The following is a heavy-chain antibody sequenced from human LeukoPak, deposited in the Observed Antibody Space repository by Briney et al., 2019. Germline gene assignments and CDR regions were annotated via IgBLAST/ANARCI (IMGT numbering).Heavy chain of an antibody. Sequence: PSETPSLTCTVSGGSISSGSYYWSWIRQPAGKGLEWIGRIYTSGSTNYNPSLKSRVTISVDTSKNQFSLKLSSVTAADTAVYYCASRRGFGPNDAFDIWGQGTMVTVSS. CDR1: GGSISSGSYY. CDR3: ASRRGFGPNDAFDI. V-gene: IGHV4-61*02. J-gene: IGHJ3*02. CDR2: IYTSGST. D-gene: IGHD3-10*01.